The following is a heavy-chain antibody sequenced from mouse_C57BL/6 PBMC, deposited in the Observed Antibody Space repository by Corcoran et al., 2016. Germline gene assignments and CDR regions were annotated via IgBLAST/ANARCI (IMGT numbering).Heavy chain of an antibody. J-gene: IGHJ2*01. V-gene: IGHV1-26*01. CDR1: GYTFTDYY. Sequence: EVQLQQSGPELVKPGASVKISCKASGYTFTDYYMNWVKQSHGKSLEWIGDINPNNGGTSYNQKFKGKATLTVDKSSSTAYMELRSLTSEDSAVYYCARGFPCDYWGQGTTLTVSS. CDR3: ARGFPCDY. CDR2: INPNNGGT.